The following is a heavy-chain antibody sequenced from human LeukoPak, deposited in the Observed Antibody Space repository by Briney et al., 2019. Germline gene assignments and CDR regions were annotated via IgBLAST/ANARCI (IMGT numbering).Heavy chain of an antibody. CDR1: GCTFTSYG. D-gene: IGHD1-26*01. Sequence: GASVKVSCKTSGCTFTSYGITWVRQAPGQGLEWMGWISGYNGNTRYGQKFQGRVTITRNTSISTAYMELSSLRSEDTAVYYCARGGIVGATGVNWFDPWGQGTLVTVSS. J-gene: IGHJ5*02. CDR2: ISGYNGNT. V-gene: IGHV1-8*01. CDR3: ARGGIVGATGVNWFDP.